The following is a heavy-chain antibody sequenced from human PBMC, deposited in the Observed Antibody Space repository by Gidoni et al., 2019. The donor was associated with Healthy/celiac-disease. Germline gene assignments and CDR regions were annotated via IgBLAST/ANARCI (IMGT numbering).Heavy chain of an antibody. CDR2: ISYDGSNK. Sequence: QVQLVESGGGVVQPGRSLRLSCAASGFTFSSYGMPWVRQAPGKGLEWVAVISYDGSNKYYADSVKGRFTITRDNSKNTLYLQMNSLRAEDTAVYYCAKDYGSGSYNYYYYYGMDVWGQGTTVTVSS. V-gene: IGHV3-30*18. CDR1: GFTFSSYG. D-gene: IGHD3-10*01. J-gene: IGHJ6*02. CDR3: AKDYGSGSYNYYYYYGMDV.